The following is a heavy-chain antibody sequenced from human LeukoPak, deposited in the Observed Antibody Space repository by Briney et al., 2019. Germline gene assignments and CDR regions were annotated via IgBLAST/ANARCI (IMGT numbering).Heavy chain of an antibody. D-gene: IGHD2-21*01. CDR1: GFTVSSNS. J-gene: IGHJ4*02. Sequence: PGGSLRLSCAASGFTVSSNSMTWVRQAPGKGLEWVSILYNGGGANYADSVKGRFTISRDNSKNTLYLQMNSLRAEDTAVYYCAKLHAEFFDYWGQGTLVTVSS. CDR2: LYNGGGA. CDR3: AKLHAEFFDY. V-gene: IGHV3-53*01.